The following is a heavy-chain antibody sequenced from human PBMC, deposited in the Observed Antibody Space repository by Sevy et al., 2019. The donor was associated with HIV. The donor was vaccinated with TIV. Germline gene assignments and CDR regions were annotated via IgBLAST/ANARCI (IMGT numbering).Heavy chain of an antibody. CDR1: GFTFSSHS. CDR3: AREAEVVGVDLDF. J-gene: IGHJ4*02. D-gene: IGHD1-26*01. Sequence: GGSLRLSCAASGFTFSSHSMNRVRQAPGKGLEWVASISSTSSYIYHADSVKGRFTLSRDNAKNSLFLQMNNLRVDDTAVYYCAREAEVVGVDLDFWGQGTLVTVSS. V-gene: IGHV3-21*01. CDR2: ISSTSSYI.